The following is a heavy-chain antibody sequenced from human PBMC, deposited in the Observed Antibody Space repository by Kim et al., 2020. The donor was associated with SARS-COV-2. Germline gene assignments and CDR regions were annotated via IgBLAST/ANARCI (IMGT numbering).Heavy chain of an antibody. V-gene: IGHV4-39*01. Sequence: SETLSLTCTVSGGSISSSSYYWGWIRQPPGKGLEWIGSVYYSGSTYYNPSLKSRATISVDTSKNQFSLKLSSVTAADTAVYYCARGPAVAGTGTQTPRDYWGQGTLVTVSS. CDR2: VYYSGST. CDR1: GGSISSSSYY. J-gene: IGHJ4*02. CDR3: ARGPAVAGTGTQTPRDY. D-gene: IGHD6-19*01.